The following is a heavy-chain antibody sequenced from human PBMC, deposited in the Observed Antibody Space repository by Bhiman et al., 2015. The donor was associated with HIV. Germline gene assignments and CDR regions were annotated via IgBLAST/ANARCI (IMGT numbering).Heavy chain of an antibody. J-gene: IGHJ3*02. Sequence: EVQLVESGGGLVQPGGSLGLSCAASGFIVSSNYMNWVRQAPGQGLEWVANIKQDGSEKYYVDSVKGRFTISRDNAKSSLYLQMNSLRAEDTAVYYCARGSSSWYNAFDIWGQGTMVTVSS. CDR2: IKQDGSEK. V-gene: IGHV3-7*01. CDR3: ARGSSSWYNAFDI. CDR1: GFIVSSNY. D-gene: IGHD6-13*01.